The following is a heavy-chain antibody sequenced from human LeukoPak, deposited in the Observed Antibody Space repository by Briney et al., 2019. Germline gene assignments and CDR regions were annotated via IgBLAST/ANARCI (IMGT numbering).Heavy chain of an antibody. V-gene: IGHV3-21*01. CDR2: ISRASESI. D-gene: IGHD1-26*01. J-gene: IGHJ5*02. CDR1: GFNFNTYS. CDR3: ARSGSYWFDP. Sequence: GGSLRLSCEASGFNFNTYSMAWVRQAPGKGLEWVSIISRASESIFYADSVKGRFTISRDNAKNSLYLQMNSLRAKDTAVYYCARSGSYWFDPWGQGTLVTVSS.